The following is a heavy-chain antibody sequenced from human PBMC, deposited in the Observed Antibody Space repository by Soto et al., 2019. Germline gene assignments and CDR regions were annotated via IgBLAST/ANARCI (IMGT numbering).Heavy chain of an antibody. D-gene: IGHD3-10*01. CDR1: GYSFTSYW. CDR2: IDPSDSYT. J-gene: IGHJ6*02. V-gene: IGHV5-10-1*01. CDR3: ARLPYYYGSGSYYYYGMDV. Sequence: PGESLKISCKGSGYSFTSYWISWVRQMPGKGLEWMGRIDPSDSYTNYSPSFQGHVTISADKSISTAYLQWSSLKASDTAMYYCARLPYYYGSGSYYYYGMDVWGQGTTVTVSS.